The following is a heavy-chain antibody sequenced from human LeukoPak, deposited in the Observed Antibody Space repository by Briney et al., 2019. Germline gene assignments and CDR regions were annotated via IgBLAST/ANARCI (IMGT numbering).Heavy chain of an antibody. J-gene: IGHJ4*02. D-gene: IGHD5-24*01. CDR1: GGSISSSSYY. CDR2: IYYSGST. CDR3: ARHLRWLQPFDY. V-gene: IGHV4-39*01. Sequence: PPETLSLTCTVSGGSISSSSYYWGWIRQPPGTGLEWIGSIYYSGSTYYNPSLKSRVTISVDTSKNQFSLKLSSVTAADTAVYYCARHLRWLQPFDYWGQGTLVTVSS.